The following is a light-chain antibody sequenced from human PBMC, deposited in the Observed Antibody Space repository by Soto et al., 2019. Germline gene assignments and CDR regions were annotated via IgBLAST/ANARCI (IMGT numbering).Light chain of an antibody. CDR3: QQYGRLPIT. CDR1: QTVSDNW. Sequence: EIVLTQSPGTLSLSPGERATLSCRASQTVSDNWLAWYQQKPGQAPRLLIHGASYRATGIPDRFSGSGSGTDFTLTISRLEPEDFAVYYCQQYGRLPITFGQGARLE. J-gene: IGKJ5*01. V-gene: IGKV3-20*01. CDR2: GAS.